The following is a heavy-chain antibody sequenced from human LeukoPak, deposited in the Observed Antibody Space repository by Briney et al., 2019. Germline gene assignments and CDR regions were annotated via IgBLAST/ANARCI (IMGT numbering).Heavy chain of an antibody. V-gene: IGHV4-39*07. D-gene: IGHD3-10*01. CDR1: GGSISSSSYY. CDR3: ARAAAWFGDPASFDY. CDR2: IYYSGST. J-gene: IGHJ4*02. Sequence: SETLSLTCTVSGGSISSSSYYWGWIRQPPGKGLEWIGSIYYSGSTYYNPSLKSRVTISVDTSKNQFSLKLSSVTAADTAVYYCARAAAWFGDPASFDYWGQGTLVTVSS.